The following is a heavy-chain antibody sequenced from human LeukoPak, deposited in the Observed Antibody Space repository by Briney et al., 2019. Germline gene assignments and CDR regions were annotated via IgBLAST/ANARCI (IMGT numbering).Heavy chain of an antibody. D-gene: IGHD3-3*01. V-gene: IGHV4-39*07. Sequence: PSETLSLTCTVSGGSISSSSYYWGWIRQPPGKGLEWIGSIYYSGSTYYNPSLKSRVTISVDTYKNHFSLKLSAVTAADTAVYCSRGFRGGYDFWSGYYTPYYFDYWGQGTLVTVSP. J-gene: IGHJ4*02. CDR3: SRGFRGGYDFWSGYYTPYYFDY. CDR2: IYYSGST. CDR1: GGSISSSSYY.